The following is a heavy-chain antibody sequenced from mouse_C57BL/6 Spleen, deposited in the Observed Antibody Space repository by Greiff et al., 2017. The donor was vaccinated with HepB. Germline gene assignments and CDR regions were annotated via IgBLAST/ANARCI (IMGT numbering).Heavy chain of an antibody. J-gene: IGHJ2*01. CDR2: IDPSDSET. V-gene: IGHV1-52*01. D-gene: IGHD1-1*01. CDR3: ARGGYGSNDY. CDR1: GYTFTSYW. Sequence: QVQLKQPGAELVRPGSSVKLSCKASGYTFTSYWMHWVKQRPIQGLEWIGNIDPSDSETHYNQKFKDKATLTVDKSSSTAYMQLSSLTSEDSAVYYCARGGYGSNDYWGQGTTLTVSS.